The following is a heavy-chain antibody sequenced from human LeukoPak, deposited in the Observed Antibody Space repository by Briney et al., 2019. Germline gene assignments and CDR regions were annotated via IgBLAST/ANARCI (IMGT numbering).Heavy chain of an antibody. CDR3: ARDNSVGDVAWWFDP. Sequence: ASVTVSCKASGYSFTSHYMHWVRQAPGQGLEGLGLINPSGSSTLYAQKFQGRVTMTRDMSTTTDYMELSSLRSEDTAVYYCARDNSVGDVAWWFDPWGQGTLVTVSS. V-gene: IGHV1-46*01. D-gene: IGHD1-26*01. J-gene: IGHJ5*02. CDR1: GYSFTSHY. CDR2: INPSGSST.